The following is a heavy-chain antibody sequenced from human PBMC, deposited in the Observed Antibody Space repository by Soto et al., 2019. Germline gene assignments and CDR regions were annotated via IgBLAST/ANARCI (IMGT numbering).Heavy chain of an antibody. CDR3: AKGRTRSYDFWSGISYYFDY. J-gene: IGHJ4*02. D-gene: IGHD3-3*01. Sequence: PGGSLRLSCAASGFTFSSYAMSWVRQAPGKGLEWVSAISGSGGSTYYADSVKGRLTISRDNSKNTLYLQMNSLRAEDTAVYYCAKGRTRSYDFWSGISYYFDYWGQGTLVTVSS. V-gene: IGHV3-23*01. CDR2: ISGSGGST. CDR1: GFTFSSYA.